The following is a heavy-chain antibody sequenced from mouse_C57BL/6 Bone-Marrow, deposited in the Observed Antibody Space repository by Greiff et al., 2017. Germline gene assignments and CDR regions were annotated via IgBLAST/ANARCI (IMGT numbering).Heavy chain of an antibody. CDR3: ARHHL. CDR1: GYSITSGYY. CDR2: ISYDGSN. V-gene: IGHV3-6*01. Sequence: EVHLVESGPGLVKPSQSLSLTCSVTGYSITSGYYWNWIRQFPGNKLEWMGYISYDGSNNYNPSLKNRISITRDTSKNQFFLKLNSVTTEDTATYYCARHHLWGQGTLVTVSA. J-gene: IGHJ3*01.